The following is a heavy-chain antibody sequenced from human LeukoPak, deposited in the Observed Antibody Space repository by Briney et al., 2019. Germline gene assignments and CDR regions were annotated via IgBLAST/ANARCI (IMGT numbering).Heavy chain of an antibody. V-gene: IGHV3-23*01. Sequence: GGSLRLSCAASGFTYSTHAMTWVRQAPGNGLEWVSGITGSGDSTYYADSVKGRFTISRDNSESTLFLQMNSLRAEDTAVYHCARGKGRGYNHTHLDYWGQGTLVTVSS. CDR1: GFTYSTHA. D-gene: IGHD5-18*01. J-gene: IGHJ4*02. CDR2: ITGSGDST. CDR3: ARGKGRGYNHTHLDY.